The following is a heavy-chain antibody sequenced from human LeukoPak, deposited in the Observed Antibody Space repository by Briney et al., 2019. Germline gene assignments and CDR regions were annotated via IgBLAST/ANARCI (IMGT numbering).Heavy chain of an antibody. CDR1: GESFNGYY. J-gene: IGHJ6*03. V-gene: IGHV4-34*01. CDR2: INDIGHT. D-gene: IGHD3-16*01. CDR3: ARGEGNDYVWGSFYYYLDV. Sequence: PSETLSLTCGVSGESFNGYYWTWIRQSPGKGLEWIGEINDIGHTNYNSALKSRVTILLDTSKKQISLRLSSVTAADTAVYYCARGEGNDYVWGSFYYYLDVWGKGTTVTVSS.